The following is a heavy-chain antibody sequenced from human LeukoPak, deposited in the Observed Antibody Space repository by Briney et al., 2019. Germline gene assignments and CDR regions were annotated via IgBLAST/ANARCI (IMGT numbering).Heavy chain of an antibody. D-gene: IGHD3-10*01. CDR2: IRQDGGEK. Sequence: AGGSLRLSCAASGFTFSNYWMSWGRQAPGKGLEWVANIRQDGGEKNYVDSVKGRFSISRDNGKNSLHLQMNSLRVEDTAVYYCMRQNRAYYFGHWGQGTLVTVSS. V-gene: IGHV3-7*01. CDR3: MRQNRAYYFGH. CDR1: GFTFSNYW. J-gene: IGHJ1*01.